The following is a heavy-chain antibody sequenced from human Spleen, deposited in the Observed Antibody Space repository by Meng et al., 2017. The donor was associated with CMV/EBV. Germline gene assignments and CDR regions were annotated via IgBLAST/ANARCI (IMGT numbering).Heavy chain of an antibody. D-gene: IGHD2/OR15-2a*01. CDR1: GFNFNNYG. V-gene: IGHV3-49*04. Sequence: GESLKISCAASGFNFNNYGMSWVRQAPGKGLEWVGFIRSKAYGGTTEYAASVKGRFTISRDDSKSIAYLQMNSLKTEDTAVYYCTRDLLSQYYFDYWGQGTLVTVSS. J-gene: IGHJ4*02. CDR2: IRSKAYGGTT. CDR3: TRDLLSQYYFDY.